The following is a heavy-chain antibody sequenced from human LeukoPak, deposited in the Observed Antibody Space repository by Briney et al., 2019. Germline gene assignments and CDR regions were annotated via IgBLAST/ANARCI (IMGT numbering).Heavy chain of an antibody. Sequence: GGSLRLSCAASGFTFSNFAMSWARQALGEGLECVSLISAIGGATYNADSVKGRFTISRDNSKSTLYLQKNSLRADDTAVYYCAKASGSPYYFDYWGQGPLVTVSS. CDR1: GFTFSNFA. CDR3: AKASGSPYYFDY. V-gene: IGHV3-23*01. J-gene: IGHJ4*02. CDR2: ISAIGGAT. D-gene: IGHD3-10*01.